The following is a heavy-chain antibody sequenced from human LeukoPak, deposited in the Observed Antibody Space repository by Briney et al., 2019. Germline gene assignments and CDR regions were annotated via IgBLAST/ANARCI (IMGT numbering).Heavy chain of an antibody. CDR1: GLSLSTSKMC. V-gene: IGHV2-70*16. CDR2: IDWDDDK. D-gene: IGHD6-19*01. Sequence: SGPVLVKPTQPLTLTCSFSGLSLSTSKMCVSWIRQPPGKALEWLARIDWDDDKFYSTSLKTRLTISKDTSKNQVVLTMTNMDPVDTATYYCARTGAVAGRRYYFDYWGQGTLVTVSS. J-gene: IGHJ4*02. CDR3: ARTGAVAGRRYYFDY.